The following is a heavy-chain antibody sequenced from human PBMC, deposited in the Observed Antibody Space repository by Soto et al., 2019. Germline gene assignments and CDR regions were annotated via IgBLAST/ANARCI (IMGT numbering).Heavy chain of an antibody. J-gene: IGHJ4*02. V-gene: IGHV1-69*12. D-gene: IGHD3-3*01. CDR1: GGTFSSYA. CDR2: IIPIFGTA. Sequence: QVQLVQSGAEVKKPGSSVKVSCKASGGTFSSYAISWVRQAPGQGLEWMGGIIPIFGTANYGQKFQGRVTITADESTSTAYMELGSLRSEDTAVYYCARDEGAYYDFWSGYYWGQGTLVTVSS. CDR3: ARDEGAYYDFWSGYY.